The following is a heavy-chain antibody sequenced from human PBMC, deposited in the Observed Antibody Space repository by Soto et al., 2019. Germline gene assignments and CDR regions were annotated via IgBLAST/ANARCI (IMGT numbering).Heavy chain of an antibody. CDR1: GFTFSSYV. Sequence: GGSLRLSCAASGFTFSSYVMSWVRQAPGKGLEWVSAISGSGGSTYYADSVKGRFTISRDNSKNTLYLQMNSLRAEDTAVYYCAKVAGGWELLHLTYWGQGTLVTVSS. J-gene: IGHJ4*02. D-gene: IGHD1-26*01. CDR3: AKVAGGWELLHLTY. V-gene: IGHV3-23*01. CDR2: ISGSGGST.